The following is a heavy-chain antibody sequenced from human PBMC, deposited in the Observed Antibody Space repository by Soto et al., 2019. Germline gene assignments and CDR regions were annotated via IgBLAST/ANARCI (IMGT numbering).Heavy chain of an antibody. V-gene: IGHV1-69*12. J-gene: IGHJ4*02. CDR2: IIPMFGTA. Sequence: QVQLVQSGAEVKKPESSVKVSCKAPGGTFSTYAISWVRQAPGQGLEWMGGIIPMFGTANYAQKFQDRVTITADESTNKVYMELSSLGSEDTAVYFCASGIQLWLRRINNGYSGWGQGTLVTVSS. CDR1: GGTFSTYA. D-gene: IGHD5-18*01. CDR3: ASGIQLWLRRINNGYSG.